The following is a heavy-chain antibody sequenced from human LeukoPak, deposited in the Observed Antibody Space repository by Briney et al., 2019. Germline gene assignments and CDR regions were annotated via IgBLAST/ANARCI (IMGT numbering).Heavy chain of an antibody. Sequence: ASVKVSCKTSGYTFTSYDISWVPQAPGQGPEWLGWINTNNGNTHYAQSLQDRVTLTTDTSTSTAYMELRSLKSDDTAIYYCARGVSGVTPPWGQGTLVTVSS. CDR2: INTNNGNT. J-gene: IGHJ5*02. V-gene: IGHV1-18*01. CDR3: ARGVSGVTPP. CDR1: GYTFTSYD. D-gene: IGHD4-23*01.